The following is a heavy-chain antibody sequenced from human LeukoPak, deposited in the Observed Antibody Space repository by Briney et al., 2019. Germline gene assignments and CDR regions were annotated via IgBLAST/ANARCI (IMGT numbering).Heavy chain of an antibody. CDR1: GGSFSGYY. CDR3: ASVTVFYNWFDP. J-gene: IGHJ5*02. V-gene: IGHV4-34*01. D-gene: IGHD4-11*01. CDR2: INHSGST. Sequence: RPSETLSLTCAVYGGSFSGYYWSWIRQPPGKGLEWIGEINHSGSTNYNPSLKSRVTISVDTSKNQFSLKLSSVTAADTAAYYCASVTVFYNWFDPWGQGTLVTVSS.